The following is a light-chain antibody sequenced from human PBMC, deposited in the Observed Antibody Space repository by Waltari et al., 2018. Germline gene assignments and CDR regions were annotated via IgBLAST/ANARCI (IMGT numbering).Light chain of an antibody. CDR3: QQYYDNPLT. Sequence: IQMTQSPSALSASVGDRVTISCRASQNIYSNLAWYQQKPGKAPKLLIYGASSLQSGNPSRFSGSGSGTDFTLTISSLQPEDSAAYYCQQYYDNPLTFGGGTKVEIK. CDR2: GAS. CDR1: QNIYSN. V-gene: IGKV1-6*01. J-gene: IGKJ4*01.